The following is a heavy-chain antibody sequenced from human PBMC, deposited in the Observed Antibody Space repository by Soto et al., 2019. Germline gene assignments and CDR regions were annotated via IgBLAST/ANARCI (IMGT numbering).Heavy chain of an antibody. CDR2: IYYSGTT. D-gene: IGHD1-26*01. Sequence: SETLFLTCAVSGYSISSSNWWGWIRQPPGKGLEWIGYIYYSGTTYYNPSLKSRVTMSVDTSKNQFFLKLTSVTAVDTAVYYCARREIQGPIDYWGQGTLVTVSS. CDR3: ARREIQGPIDY. V-gene: IGHV4-28*01. CDR1: GYSISSSNW. J-gene: IGHJ4*02.